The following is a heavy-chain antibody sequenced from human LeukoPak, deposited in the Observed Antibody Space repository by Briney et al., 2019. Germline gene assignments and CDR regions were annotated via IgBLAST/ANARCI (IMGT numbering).Heavy chain of an antibody. J-gene: IGHJ3*02. D-gene: IGHD3-22*01. Sequence: TSETLSLTCTVSGGSISSYYWSWIRQPPGKGLEWIGYIYYSGSTNYNPSLKSRVTISVDTSKNQFSLKLSSVTAADTAVYYCATMEPDYYDGSGYYPEAFDIWGQGTMVTVSS. CDR2: IYYSGST. CDR3: ATMEPDYYDGSGYYPEAFDI. V-gene: IGHV4-59*01. CDR1: GGSISSYY.